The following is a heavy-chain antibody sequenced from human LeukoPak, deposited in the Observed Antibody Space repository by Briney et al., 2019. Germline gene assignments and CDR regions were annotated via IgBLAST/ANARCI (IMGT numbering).Heavy chain of an antibody. D-gene: IGHD3-22*01. CDR2: IYTSGST. J-gene: IGHJ4*02. CDR3: ARETYYYDSSGHDY. V-gene: IGHV4-61*02. CDR1: GGSISSGSYY. Sequence: SETLSLTCTVSGGSISSGSYYWSWIRQPAGKGLEWIGRIYTSGSTYYNPSLKSRVTISVDTSKNQFSLKLSSVTAADTAVYYCARETYYYDSSGHDYWGQGTLVTVSS.